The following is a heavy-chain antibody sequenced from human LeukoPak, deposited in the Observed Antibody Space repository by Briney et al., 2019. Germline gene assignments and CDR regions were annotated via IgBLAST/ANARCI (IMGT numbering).Heavy chain of an antibody. CDR2: ISSSGNTI. D-gene: IGHD6-19*01. J-gene: IGHJ4*02. CDR3: ARVAGTLHCY. V-gene: IGHV3-48*03. Sequence: GGSLRVSCAGSGYTFSSYEMNWVRQAPGKGLEWVSYISSSGNTIYYADSVKRRFTISRDNAKNSLYLQMNSLRAEDTAVYYCARVAGTLHCYLGQGNLVTVSS. CDR1: GYTFSSYE.